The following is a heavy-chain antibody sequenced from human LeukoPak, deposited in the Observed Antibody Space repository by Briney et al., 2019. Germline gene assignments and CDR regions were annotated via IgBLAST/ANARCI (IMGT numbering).Heavy chain of an antibody. CDR2: MSYDGNNK. V-gene: IGHV3-30*04. CDR3: GRAGEYFYYSCGYYPDAFDI. CDR1: GFTFSSYA. J-gene: IGHJ3*02. D-gene: IGHD3-22*01. Sequence: GGSLRLSCAASGFTFSSYAMHWVRQAPGKGLEWVAVMSYDGNNKYFADSVKGRFTISRDDSKNTVYLQLNSLRAEDTAVYYCGRAGEYFYYSCGYYPDAFDIWGQGTMVTVSS.